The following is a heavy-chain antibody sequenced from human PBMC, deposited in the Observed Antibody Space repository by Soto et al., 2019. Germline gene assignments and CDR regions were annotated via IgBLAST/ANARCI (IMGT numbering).Heavy chain of an antibody. CDR3: ASHTAAAGPYYYYYYGMDV. CDR2: IIPIFGTA. V-gene: IGHV1-69*01. Sequence: QVQLVQSGAEVKKPGSSVKVSCKASGGTFSSYAISWVRQAPGQGLEWMGGIIPIFGTANYAQKFQGRVTITADESTSTAYIELSSLRSEDTAVYYCASHTAAAGPYYYYYYGMDVWGQGTTVTVSS. J-gene: IGHJ6*02. CDR1: GGTFSSYA. D-gene: IGHD6-13*01.